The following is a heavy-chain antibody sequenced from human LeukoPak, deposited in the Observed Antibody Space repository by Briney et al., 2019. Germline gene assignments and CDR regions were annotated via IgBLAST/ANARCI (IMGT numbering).Heavy chain of an antibody. Sequence: SETLSLTCAVYGGSFSGYYWSWIRQPPGKGLEWIGEINHSGSTNYNPSLKSRVTISVDTSKNQFSLKLSSVTAADTAVYYCAGGGYYYDSSGYLDYWGQGTLVTVSS. J-gene: IGHJ4*02. CDR1: GGSFSGYY. CDR3: AGGGYYYDSSGYLDY. CDR2: INHSGST. V-gene: IGHV4-34*01. D-gene: IGHD3-22*01.